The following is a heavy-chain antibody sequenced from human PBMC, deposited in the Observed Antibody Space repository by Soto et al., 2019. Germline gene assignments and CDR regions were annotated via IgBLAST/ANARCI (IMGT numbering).Heavy chain of an antibody. V-gene: IGHV1-18*01. Sequence: QVQLVQSGAEVKKPGASVKVSCKASGYTFTSYGVSWVRQAPGQGLEWMGWISAYNGNTKYAQKLQGRVTMTTDTSTNTASMALRSLRSDDTAVYYCARDSPTVDYWGQGTLVTVSS. CDR2: ISAYNGNT. CDR1: GYTFTSYG. CDR3: ARDSPTVDY. J-gene: IGHJ4*02.